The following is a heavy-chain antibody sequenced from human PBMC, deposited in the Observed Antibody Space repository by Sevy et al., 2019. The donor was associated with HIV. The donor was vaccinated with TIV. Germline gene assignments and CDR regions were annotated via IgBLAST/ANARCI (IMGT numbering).Heavy chain of an antibody. CDR3: ARGREPYCGGDCYSAFDI. V-gene: IGHV3-20*04. CDR2: INWNAGST. J-gene: IGHJ3*02. D-gene: IGHD2-21*02. Sequence: GGSLRLSCAASGFTFDDYGMSWVRQAPGKGLEWVSGINWNAGSTGYADSVKGRFTISRDNAKNSLYVQMNSLRAEDTALYYCARGREPYCGGDCYSAFDIWGQWTMVTVSS. CDR1: GFTFDDYG.